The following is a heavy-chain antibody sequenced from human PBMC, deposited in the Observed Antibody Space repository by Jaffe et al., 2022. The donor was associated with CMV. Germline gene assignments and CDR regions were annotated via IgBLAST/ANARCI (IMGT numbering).Heavy chain of an antibody. CDR2: IKSKIDGETT. Sequence: EVQLVESGGGLVKPGGSLRLSCAASGFTFSTAWMNWVRQAPGKGLEWVGRIKSKIDGETTDYAAPVNGRFTISRDDSQNTLYLQLNSLKTEDTAVYYCTTADPGAYGCHWGQGTLVTVSS. CDR1: GFTFSTAW. J-gene: IGHJ4*02. D-gene: IGHD4-17*01. CDR3: TTADPGAYGCH. V-gene: IGHV3-15*07.